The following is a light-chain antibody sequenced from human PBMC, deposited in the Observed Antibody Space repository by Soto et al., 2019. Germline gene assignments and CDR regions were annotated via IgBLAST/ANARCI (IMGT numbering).Light chain of an antibody. CDR3: QQYNNWWT. J-gene: IGKJ1*01. Sequence: IVWTQSPGTLSLSPGERATLPCRASQSVKSSYLAWYQHKPGQAPRLLIYGTSSRATGIPDRLSGSGSGTEFTLTIRSLQSEDFAVYYCQQYNNWWTFGQGTKVDIK. V-gene: IGKV3-20*01. CDR1: QSVKSSY. CDR2: GTS.